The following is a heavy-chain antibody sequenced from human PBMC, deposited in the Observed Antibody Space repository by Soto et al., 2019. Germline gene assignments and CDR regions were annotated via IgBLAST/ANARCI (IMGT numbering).Heavy chain of an antibody. V-gene: IGHV1-69*13. CDR1: GGTLSSYA. J-gene: IGHJ5*02. Sequence: SVKLSCKASGGTLSSYAISWVRQTPGQGLEWMGGIIPIFGTANYAQKFQGRVTITADESTSTAYMELSSLRSEDTAVYYCARSVAAAAYNWFDPWGQGTLVTVSS. D-gene: IGHD6-13*01. CDR3: ARSVAAAAYNWFDP. CDR2: IIPIFGTA.